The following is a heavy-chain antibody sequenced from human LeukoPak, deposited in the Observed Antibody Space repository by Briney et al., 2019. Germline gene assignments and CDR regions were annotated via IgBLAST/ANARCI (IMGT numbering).Heavy chain of an antibody. V-gene: IGHV1-69*05. D-gene: IGHD3-10*01. CDR1: GGTFSSYA. CDR2: IIPIFGTA. J-gene: IGHJ6*03. CDR3: ARETASPSGYYYYMDV. Sequence: GASVTVSCRASGGTFSSYAISWVRQAPGQGLEWMGGIIPIFGTANYAQKFQGRVRITTDESTSTAYMELSSLRSEDTAVYYCARETASPSGYYYYMDVWGKGTTVTVSS.